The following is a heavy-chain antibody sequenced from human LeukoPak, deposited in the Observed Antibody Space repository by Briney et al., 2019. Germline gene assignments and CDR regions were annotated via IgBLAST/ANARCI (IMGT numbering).Heavy chain of an antibody. CDR1: GYTFTGYY. CDR2: INPNSGGT. Sequence: ASVKVSCKASGYTFTGYYMHWVRQAPGQGLEWMGRINPNSGGTNYAQKFQGRVTMTRDTSISTAYMELSRLRSDDTAVYYCARGRPGIAAAGTGFDPWGQGTLVTVSS. V-gene: IGHV1-2*02. CDR3: ARGRPGIAAAGTGFDP. D-gene: IGHD6-13*01. J-gene: IGHJ5*02.